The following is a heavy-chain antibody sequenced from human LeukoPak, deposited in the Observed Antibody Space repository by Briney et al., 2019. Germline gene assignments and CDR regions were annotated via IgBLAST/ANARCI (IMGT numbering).Heavy chain of an antibody. CDR2: ITSGGDYI. V-gene: IGHV3-48*03. D-gene: IGHD3-9*01. CDR3: ARGHYDVLAASYKWTPDY. Sequence: GGSLRLSCAASGFTFSSYEMNWVRQATGKGLEWVSSITSGGDYIYYADSVKGRFTTSRDNAKNSLSLQLNSLRVEDTAVYYCARGHYDVLAASYKWTPDYWGQGTLVTVSS. J-gene: IGHJ4*02. CDR1: GFTFSSYE.